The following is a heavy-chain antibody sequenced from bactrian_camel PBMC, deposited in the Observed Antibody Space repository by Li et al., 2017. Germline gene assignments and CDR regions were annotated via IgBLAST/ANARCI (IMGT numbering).Heavy chain of an antibody. CDR1: GAIRRRVC. Sequence: QLVESGGGSAQAGGSLRLSCVASGAIRRRVCMGWFRQAPGQEREGVAGISSYGDTIYYNDNVKGRFTISRDNSEKTVYLHMNNLKPEDTAMYYCAIDIDGLCFLLGGGRWPRFRDYGQGTQVTVS. D-gene: IGHD5*01. CDR2: ISSYGDTI. V-gene: IGHV3S31*01. J-gene: IGHJ4*01.